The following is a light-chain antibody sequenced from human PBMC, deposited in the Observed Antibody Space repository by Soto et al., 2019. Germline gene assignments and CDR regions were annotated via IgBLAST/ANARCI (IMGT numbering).Light chain of an antibody. CDR2: DVG. V-gene: IGLV2-14*01. CDR1: SSDVGGYNY. CDR3: SSYTGSSTLAV. Sequence: QSALTQPASVTGSPGQSITISCTGTSSDVGGYNYVSWYQQHPGKAPKLMIYDVGTRPSGVSNRCAGSKSGNTASLTISGLQAEDEADYYCSSYTGSSTLAVFGGGTKLTVL. J-gene: IGLJ3*02.